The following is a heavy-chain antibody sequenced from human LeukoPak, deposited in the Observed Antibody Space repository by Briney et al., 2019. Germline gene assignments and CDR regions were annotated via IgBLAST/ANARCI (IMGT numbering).Heavy chain of an antibody. D-gene: IGHD6-19*01. CDR2: ISSSGSIK. V-gene: IGHV3-48*03. CDR1: GFAFNSYE. Sequence: AGGSLRLSCIASGFAFNSYEMNWVRQAPGKGLEWVSYISSSGSIKHYADSVKGRFTNSRDNAKNSLYLQMNSLRAEDTAVYYCARARYTSGWETLDYWGQGTLVTVSS. J-gene: IGHJ4*02. CDR3: ARARYTSGWETLDY.